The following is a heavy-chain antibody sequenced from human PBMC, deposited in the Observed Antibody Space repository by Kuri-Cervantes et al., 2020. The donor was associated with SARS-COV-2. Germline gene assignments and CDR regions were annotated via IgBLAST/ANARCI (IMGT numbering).Heavy chain of an antibody. J-gene: IGHJ4*02. Sequence: GGSLRLSCAASGFIFSNHYTSWVRQAPGKGLEWVGFIRSKAYGGTTEYAASVKGRFTISRDDSKSIAYLQMNSLKTEDTAVYYCSRLMYGSGSYYPLSYWGQGTLVTVSS. CDR2: IRSKAYGGTT. CDR3: SRLMYGSGSYYPLSY. V-gene: IGHV3-49*04. CDR1: GFIFSNHY. D-gene: IGHD3-10*01.